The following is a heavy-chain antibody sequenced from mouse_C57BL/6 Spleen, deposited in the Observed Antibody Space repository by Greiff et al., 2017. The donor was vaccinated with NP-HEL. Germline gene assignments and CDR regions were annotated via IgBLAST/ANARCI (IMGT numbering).Heavy chain of an antibody. CDR2: IDPSDSYT. D-gene: IGHD1-1*01. J-gene: IGHJ1*03. Sequence: QVQLQQPGAELVKPGASVKLSCKASGYTFTSYWMQWVKQRPGQGLEWIGEIDPSDSYTNYNQKFKGKATLTVDTSSSTAYMQLSSLTSEDSAVYYCARKPYYYGSSPVGYFDVWGTGTTVTVSS. V-gene: IGHV1-50*01. CDR1: GYTFTSYW. CDR3: ARKPYYYGSSPVGYFDV.